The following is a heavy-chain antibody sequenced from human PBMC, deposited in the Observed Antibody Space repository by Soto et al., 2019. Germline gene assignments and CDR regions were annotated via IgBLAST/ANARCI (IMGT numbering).Heavy chain of an antibody. J-gene: IGHJ6*02. V-gene: IGHV3-30-3*01. CDR1: GFTFSSYA. CDR2: ISYDGSNK. D-gene: IGHD6-19*01. Sequence: GSLRLSCAASGFTFSSYAMHWVRQAPGKGLEWVAVISYDGSNKYYADSVKGRFTISRDNSKNTLYLQMNSLRAEDTAVYYCARDYYGPQDRQWLAPTYYYGMDVWGQGTTVTVSS. CDR3: ARDYYGPQDRQWLAPTYYYGMDV.